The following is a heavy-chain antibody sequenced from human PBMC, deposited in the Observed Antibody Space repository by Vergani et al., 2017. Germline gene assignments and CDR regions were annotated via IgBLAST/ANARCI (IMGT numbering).Heavy chain of an antibody. J-gene: IGHJ4*02. CDR3: AGWGYCSSTSCYGIDY. CDR1: GFTFSSYA. D-gene: IGHD2-2*01. Sequence: VQLVESGGGVVPPGRSMRLSCAASGFTFSSYAMSWVRQAPGKGLEWVSAISGSGGSTYYADSVKGRFTISRDNSKNTLYLQMNSLRAEDTAVYYCAGWGYCSSTSCYGIDYWGQGTLVTVSS. V-gene: IGHV3-23*04. CDR2: ISGSGGST.